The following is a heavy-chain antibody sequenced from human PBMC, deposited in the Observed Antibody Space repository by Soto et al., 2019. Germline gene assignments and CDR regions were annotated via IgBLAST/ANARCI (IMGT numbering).Heavy chain of an antibody. D-gene: IGHD4-17*01. CDR3: ARDPTKAYGDYVSS. V-gene: IGHV4-31*03. CDR1: GGSISSGGYY. Sequence: QVQLQESGPGLVKPSQTLSLTCTVSGGSISSGGYYWSWIRQHPGKGLEWIGYIYYSGSTYYNPSLKSRVTIAVDTSKNQFSLKLSSVTAADTAVYYCARDPTKAYGDYVSSWGQGTLVTVSS. J-gene: IGHJ4*02. CDR2: IYYSGST.